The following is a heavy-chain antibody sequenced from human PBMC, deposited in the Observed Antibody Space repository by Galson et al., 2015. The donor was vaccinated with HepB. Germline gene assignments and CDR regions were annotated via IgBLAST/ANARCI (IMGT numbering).Heavy chain of an antibody. Sequence: SLRLSCAASTFIFNTYSMNWVRQAPGKGLECVSYISSTSSIIYYADSVKGRFTISRDNSKNSLWLQMNSLRADDTAVYYCVRDRAVVGGGDWFDAWGQGTLVTVSS. D-gene: IGHD2-2*01. J-gene: IGHJ5*02. CDR2: ISSTSSII. CDR1: TFIFNTYS. CDR3: VRDRAVVGGGDWFDA. V-gene: IGHV3-48*04.